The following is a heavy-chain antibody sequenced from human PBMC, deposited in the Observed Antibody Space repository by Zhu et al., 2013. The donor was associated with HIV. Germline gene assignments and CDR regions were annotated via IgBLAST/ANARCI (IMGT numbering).Heavy chain of an antibody. D-gene: IGHD3-9*01. CDR3: ARDNSLMDKSWWFDP. CDR2: INVHDDTT. V-gene: IGHV1-18*04. Sequence: QVQLVQSGGEVKKPGASVKVSCKASGYPFLNHDVTWVRWSPGQGLEWMAWINVHDDTTKFAERFQGRISLTADTSTATVYLELRSLTSDDTAIYYCARDNSLMDKSWWFDPWGQGTLVTVSS. CDR1: GYPFLNHD. J-gene: IGHJ5*02.